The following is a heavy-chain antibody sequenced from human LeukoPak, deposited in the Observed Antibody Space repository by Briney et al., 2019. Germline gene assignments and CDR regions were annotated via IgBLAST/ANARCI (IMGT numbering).Heavy chain of an antibody. V-gene: IGHV1-2*02. CDR1: GYTFTGYY. CDR2: INPNSGGT. J-gene: IGHJ4*02. D-gene: IGHD3-9*01. CDR3: ANDILTGYYKGGFDY. Sequence: ASVKVSCKASGYTFTGYYMHWVRQAPGQGLEWMGWINPNSGGTNYAQKFQGRVTMTRDTSISTAYMELSRPRSDDTAVYYCANDILTGYYKGGFDYWGQGTLVTVSS.